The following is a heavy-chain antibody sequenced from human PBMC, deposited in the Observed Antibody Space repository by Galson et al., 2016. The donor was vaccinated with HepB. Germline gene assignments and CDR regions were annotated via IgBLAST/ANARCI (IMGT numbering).Heavy chain of an antibody. Sequence: SLRLSCAASGFTFGTYGMHWVRQAPGKGLEWVAAISYDGSITFYPDSVKGRFTISRDNSKNTLYLQMNSLRAEDTAVYYCAKVKTGGDYDFWSLDYWGQGTLVTVSS. CDR2: ISYDGSIT. CDR1: GFTFGTYG. D-gene: IGHD3-3*01. CDR3: AKVKTGGDYDFWSLDY. V-gene: IGHV3-30*18. J-gene: IGHJ4*02.